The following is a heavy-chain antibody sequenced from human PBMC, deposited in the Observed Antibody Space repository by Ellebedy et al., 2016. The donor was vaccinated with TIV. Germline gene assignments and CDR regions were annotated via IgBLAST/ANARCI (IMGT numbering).Heavy chain of an antibody. V-gene: IGHV3-30*03. CDR3: AEGGGPSRGASGMDV. CDR1: GFTLRTYC. Sequence: PGGSLRLSCAASGFTLRTYCTHWIRQAPGQGPEWVAFISDDGTSNYYADSVKGRFTISRDISKNTFYLQMNSLRADDTAVYFCAEGGGPSRGASGMDVWGQGTTVSVSS. D-gene: IGHD1-26*01. J-gene: IGHJ6*02. CDR2: ISDDGTSN.